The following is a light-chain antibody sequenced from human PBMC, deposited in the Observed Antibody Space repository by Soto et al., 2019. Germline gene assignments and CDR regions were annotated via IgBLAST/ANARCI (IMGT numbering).Light chain of an antibody. J-gene: IGKJ5*01. Sequence: PGERAPLSCRASQSVSSTYLAWYQQQPDQAPRLLIYGASTRATGIPARFSGSGSGTEFTLTISSLQSEDFAVYYCQQYNNWPFTFGQETRRRL. CDR2: GAS. CDR1: QSVSSTY. V-gene: IGKV3-15*01. CDR3: QQYNNWPFT.